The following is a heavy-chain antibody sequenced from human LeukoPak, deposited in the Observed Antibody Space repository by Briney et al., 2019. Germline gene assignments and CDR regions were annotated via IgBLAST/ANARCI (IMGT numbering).Heavy chain of an antibody. J-gene: IGHJ3*02. CDR1: GYSFTSYW. D-gene: IGHD3-10*01. V-gene: IGHV5-51*01. Sequence: GESLKISCKGSGYSFTSYWIGWVRQMPGKGLEWMGIIYPGDSDTRYSPSFQGQVTISADKSISTAYLQWSSLKASDTAMYYCARTVRGVIMTAFDAFDIWGQGTMVTVSS. CDR2: IYPGDSDT. CDR3: ARTVRGVIMTAFDAFDI.